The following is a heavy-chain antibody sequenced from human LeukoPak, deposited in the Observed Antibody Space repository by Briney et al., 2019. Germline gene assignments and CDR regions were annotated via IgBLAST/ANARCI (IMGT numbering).Heavy chain of an antibody. CDR3: AREPLVRGVSFDY. V-gene: IGHV3-21*01. Sequence: GGSLRLSCAASGFTFSSYSMNWVRQAPGKRLEWGSSISSSSSYIYYADSVKSRFTISRDSAKNSLYLQMNSLRAEDTAVYYCAREPLVRGVSFDYWGQGTLVTVSS. D-gene: IGHD3-10*01. CDR1: GFTFSSYS. CDR2: ISSSSSYI. J-gene: IGHJ4*02.